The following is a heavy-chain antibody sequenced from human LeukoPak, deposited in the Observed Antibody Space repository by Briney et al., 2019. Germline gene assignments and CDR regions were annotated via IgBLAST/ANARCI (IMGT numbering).Heavy chain of an antibody. V-gene: IGHV1-2*02. D-gene: IGHD3-22*01. J-gene: IGHJ4*02. Sequence: ASVKVSCKASGYTFTGYYMHWVRQAPGQGLEWMGWINPNSGGTNYAQKFQGRVTMTRDTSISTAYMELSRLRSEDTAVYYCATYYYDSSGYYPGSYWGQGTLVTVSS. CDR2: INPNSGGT. CDR3: ATYYYDSSGYYPGSY. CDR1: GYTFTGYY.